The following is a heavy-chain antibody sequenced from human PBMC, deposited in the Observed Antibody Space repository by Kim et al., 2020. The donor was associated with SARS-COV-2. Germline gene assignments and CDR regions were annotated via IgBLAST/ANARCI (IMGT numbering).Heavy chain of an antibody. CDR1: GGSIRNSTYY. Sequence: SETLSLTCTVSGGSIRNSTYYWVWIRQPPGKGLEWIGSISSGGTTFYTPSLKSRVTISIDLSKNQFSLKLSSMTAADTAVYYCARGSMKPLINIDSWGQGTLVTV. V-gene: IGHV4-39*07. D-gene: IGHD3-10*01. CDR2: ISSGGTT. J-gene: IGHJ4*02. CDR3: ARGSMKPLINIDS.